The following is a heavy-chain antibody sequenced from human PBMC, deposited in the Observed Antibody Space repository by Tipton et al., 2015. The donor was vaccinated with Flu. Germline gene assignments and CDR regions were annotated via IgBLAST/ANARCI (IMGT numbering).Heavy chain of an antibody. D-gene: IGHD4-17*01. V-gene: IGHV4-38-2*02. Sequence: TLSLTCTISADSIRSDYFWGWIRQPPGKGPQWIGSIYHNGSTYYNPSLESRFIISVDTSKNEFSLKVTSVTAADTALYYCARRGDYLIDKWGQGTLVTVSS. CDR2: IYHNGST. CDR3: ARRGDYLIDK. J-gene: IGHJ4*02. CDR1: ADSIRSDYF.